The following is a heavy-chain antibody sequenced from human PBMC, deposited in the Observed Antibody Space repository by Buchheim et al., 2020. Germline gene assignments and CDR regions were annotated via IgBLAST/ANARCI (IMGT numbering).Heavy chain of an antibody. D-gene: IGHD3-22*01. CDR1: GFTFSSYA. Sequence: EVQLLESGGGLVQPGGSLRLSCAASGFTFSSYAMSWVRQAPGKGLEWVSAISGSGGSTYYADSVKGRFTISRDNSKNTLYLQMNSLRAEDTAVYYCAKLGYDSSGYSILDPQEIEYFQHWGQGTL. CDR2: ISGSGGST. V-gene: IGHV3-23*01. J-gene: IGHJ1*01. CDR3: AKLGYDSSGYSILDPQEIEYFQH.